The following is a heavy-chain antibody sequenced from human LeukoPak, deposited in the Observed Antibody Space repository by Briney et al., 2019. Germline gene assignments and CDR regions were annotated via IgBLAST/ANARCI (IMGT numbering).Heavy chain of an antibody. V-gene: IGHV3-66*02. Sequence: GGSLRLSCAASVFTVSSNYMNWVRQAPGKGLEGVSIIYSGDDTYYADSVKGRFTISRDNSKNTLYLQMNSLRAEDTAVYYCARGPGSSWYSDYWGQGTLVTVSS. D-gene: IGHD6-13*01. CDR3: ARGPGSSWYSDY. CDR1: VFTVSSNY. J-gene: IGHJ4*02. CDR2: IYSGDDT.